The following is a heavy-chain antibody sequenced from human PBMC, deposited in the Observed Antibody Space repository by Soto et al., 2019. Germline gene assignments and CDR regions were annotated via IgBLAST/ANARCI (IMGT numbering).Heavy chain of an antibody. J-gene: IGHJ5*02. CDR3: TRVPPRHIWFSP. CDR2: INPNNGAT. Sequence: ASVKVSCKASGYTFTSYGISWVRQAPGQGLEWMGWINPNNGATTYAQKFQGRVTMTRDTSTRTAFLELRRLTSDDTATYYCTRVPPRHIWFSPWG. CDR1: GYTFTSYG. V-gene: IGHV1-18*01.